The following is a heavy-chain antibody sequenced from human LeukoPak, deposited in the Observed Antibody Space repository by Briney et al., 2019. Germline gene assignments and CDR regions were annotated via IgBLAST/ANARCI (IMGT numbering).Heavy chain of an antibody. CDR1: GFTFSSYS. CDR3: AKGEQQFDY. D-gene: IGHD6-13*01. J-gene: IGHJ4*02. CDR2: IHPDGSIT. Sequence: GSLRLSCVASGFTFSSYSMHWVRQAPGKGLVWVSHIHPDGSITTYADSVKGRFTISRDNTKNTLYLQMISLRVEDTAVYYCAKGEQQFDYWGQGSLVTVSS. V-gene: IGHV3-74*03.